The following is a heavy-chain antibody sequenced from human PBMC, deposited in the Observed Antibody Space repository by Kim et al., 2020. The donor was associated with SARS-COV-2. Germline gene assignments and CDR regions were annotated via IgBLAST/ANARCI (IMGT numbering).Heavy chain of an antibody. J-gene: IGHJ4*02. CDR3: ARFSPYCGGDCYPADY. V-gene: IGHV4-39*01. CDR2: IYYSGST. Sequence: SETLSLTCTVSGGSISSSSYYWGWIRQPPGKGLEWIGSIYYSGSTYYNPSLKSRVTISVDTSKNQFSLKLSSVTAADTAVYYCARFSPYCGGDCYPADYWGQGTLVTVSS. D-gene: IGHD2-21*02. CDR1: GGSISSSSYY.